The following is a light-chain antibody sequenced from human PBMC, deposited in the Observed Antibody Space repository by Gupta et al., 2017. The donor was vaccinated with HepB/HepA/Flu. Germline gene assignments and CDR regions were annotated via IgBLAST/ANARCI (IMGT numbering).Light chain of an antibody. V-gene: IGLV1-47*01. J-gene: IGLJ2*01. CDR1: SSNIGSNY. CDR2: RTD. CDR3: AAWDGSLSTVL. Sequence: QSVLNQPPSASGTPGQRVTISCSGSSSNIGSNYVSWYQRLPGTAPKLLIYRTDQRPSGVPDRFSGSKSGTSASLAISWLRSEDEADYYCAAWDGSLSTVLFGGGTKLTVL.